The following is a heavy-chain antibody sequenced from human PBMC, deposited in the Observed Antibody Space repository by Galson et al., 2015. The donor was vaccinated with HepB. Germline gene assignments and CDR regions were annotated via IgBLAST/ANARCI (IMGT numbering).Heavy chain of an antibody. D-gene: IGHD3-10*01. CDR1: GQSFTTYG. V-gene: IGHV1-18*04. CDR3: ARDRGGMDV. J-gene: IGHJ6*02. Sequence: SVKVSCKASGQSFTTYGISWVRQAPEQGLEWMGWISAFNGNTDYAQNLQDRVTMTTDTSTNTAYMELTSLRSDDTAVYYCARDRGGMDVWGQGTTVTVS. CDR2: ISAFNGNT.